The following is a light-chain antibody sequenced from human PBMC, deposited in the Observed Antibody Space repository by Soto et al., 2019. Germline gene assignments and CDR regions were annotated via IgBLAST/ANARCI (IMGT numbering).Light chain of an antibody. V-gene: IGLV4-60*02. J-gene: IGLJ3*02. CDR2: LEPSGSY. Sequence: QLVLTQSSSASASLGSSVKLTCTLSSGHSSSIIAWHQQQPGKAPRYLMKLEPSGSYNKGSGVPYRFSGSSSGADLYLTISTLQFEDEADYYCETWDSNSWVFGGGTKLTVL. CDR1: SGHSSSI. CDR3: ETWDSNSWV.